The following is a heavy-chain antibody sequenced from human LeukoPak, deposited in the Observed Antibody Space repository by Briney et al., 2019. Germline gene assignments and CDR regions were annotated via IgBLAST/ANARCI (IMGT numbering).Heavy chain of an antibody. V-gene: IGHV3-7*03. CDR2: VKQDGSEK. J-gene: IGHJ4*02. CDR1: GFTFSSYW. D-gene: IGHD2-21*02. Sequence: PGGSLRLSCAASGFTFSSYWMVWVRQAPGKGLEWVANVKQDGSEKYYVDSVKGRFTISRDNAKSSLYLQMNSLRAEDTAVYYCVLNWSGLHWGQGTLVTVSS. CDR3: VLNWSGLH.